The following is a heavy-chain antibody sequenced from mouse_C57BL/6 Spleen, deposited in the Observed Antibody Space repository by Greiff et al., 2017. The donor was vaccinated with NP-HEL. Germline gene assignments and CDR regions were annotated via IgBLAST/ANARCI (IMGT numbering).Heavy chain of an antibody. V-gene: IGHV3-6*01. CDR3: ARDRSYPSLDY. J-gene: IGHJ2*01. D-gene: IGHD6-1*01. CDR2: ISYDGSN. Sequence: EVQLQQSGPGLVKPSQSLSLTCSVTGYSITSGYYWNWIRQFPGNKLEWMGYISYDGSNNYNPSLKNRISITRDTSKNQFFLKLNSVTTEDTATYYCARDRSYPSLDYWGQGTTLTVSS. CDR1: GYSITSGYY.